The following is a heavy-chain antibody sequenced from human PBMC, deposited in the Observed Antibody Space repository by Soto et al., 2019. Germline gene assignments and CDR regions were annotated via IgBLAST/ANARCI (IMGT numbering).Heavy chain of an antibody. CDR3: AKGDSSGWLGDY. CDR2: ISGSGGST. D-gene: IGHD6-19*01. V-gene: IGHV3-23*01. CDR1: GFTFSSYA. J-gene: IGHJ4*02. Sequence: EVQLLESGGGLVQPGGSLRLSCAASGFTFSSYAMSWVRQAPGKGLEWVSAISGSGGSTYYADSVKGRFTISRDNSKITLYLQMNSLRAEDTAVYYCAKGDSSGWLGDYWGQGTLVTVSS.